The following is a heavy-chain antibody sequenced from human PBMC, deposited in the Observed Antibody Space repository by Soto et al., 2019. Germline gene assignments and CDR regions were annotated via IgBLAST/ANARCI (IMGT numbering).Heavy chain of an antibody. CDR3: ARLPRGDWRSHLDY. Sequence: EVQLVESGGGLVQPGGSLRLSCAASGFTFSDYWMSWVRQAPGKGLEWVANIKVDGSDKYDVHSVKGRFTISRDNARNSVSVQVNSLRVEDTAVYYCARLPRGDWRSHLDYWGQGTLVTVSS. CDR2: IKVDGSDK. D-gene: IGHD3-16*01. V-gene: IGHV3-7*01. J-gene: IGHJ4*02. CDR1: GFTFSDYW.